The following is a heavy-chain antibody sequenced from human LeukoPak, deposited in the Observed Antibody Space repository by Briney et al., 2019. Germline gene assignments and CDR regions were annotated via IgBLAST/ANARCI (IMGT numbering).Heavy chain of an antibody. J-gene: IGHJ4*02. CDR1: GYTFTGYY. D-gene: IGHD6-19*01. CDR2: INPNSGGT. CDR3: ARSGSSGWYVSFVY. Sequence: ASVKVSCKASGYTFTGYYMHWVRQAPGQGLEWMGWINPNSGGTNYAQKFQGRVTMTRDTSISTAYMELSRLRSDDTAVYYCARSGSSGWYVSFVYWGQGTLVTVSS. V-gene: IGHV1-2*02.